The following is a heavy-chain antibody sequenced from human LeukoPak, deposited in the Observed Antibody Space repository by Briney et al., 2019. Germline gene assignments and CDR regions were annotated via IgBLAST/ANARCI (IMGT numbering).Heavy chain of an antibody. CDR3: ARGGVSWYTCFDP. V-gene: IGHV1-46*04. CDR1: GYTFTSYY. Sequence: GASVQVSRKASGYTFTSYYMHWVRQAPGQGLEWMGIINPSGGGTSYAQKLQGRVTMTRDTSTSTVYLELSSLRSEDTAVYYCARGGVSWYTCFDPWGQGTLVTVSS. D-gene: IGHD3-10*01. CDR2: INPSGGGT. J-gene: IGHJ5*02.